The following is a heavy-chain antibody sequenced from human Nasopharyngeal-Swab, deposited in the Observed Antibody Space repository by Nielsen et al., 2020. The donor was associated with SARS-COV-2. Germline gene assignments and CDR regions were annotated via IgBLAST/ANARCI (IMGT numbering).Heavy chain of an antibody. V-gene: IGHV1-46*01. CDR1: GYTFTSYY. J-gene: IGHJ6*02. CDR2: INPSGGST. Sequence: ASVKVPCKASGYTFTSYYMHWVRQAPGQGLEWMGIINPSGGSTSYAQKFQGRVTMTRDTSTSTVYMELSSLRSEDTAVYCCARDIVVVPAAIHYYYYGMDVWGQGTTVTVSS. D-gene: IGHD2-2*01. CDR3: ARDIVVVPAAIHYYYYGMDV.